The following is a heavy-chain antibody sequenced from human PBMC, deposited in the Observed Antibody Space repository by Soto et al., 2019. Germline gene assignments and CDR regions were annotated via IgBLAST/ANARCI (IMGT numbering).Heavy chain of an antibody. D-gene: IGHD3-22*01. CDR3: ARGTYYYDSSGYYFFDY. J-gene: IGHJ4*02. Sequence: GGSLRLSCAASGFTFSSYAMHWVRQAPGKGLEWVAVISYDGSNKYYADSVKGRFTISRDNSKNTLYLQMNSLRAEDTAVYYCARGTYYYDSSGYYFFDYWGQGTLVTVSS. CDR1: GFTFSSYA. V-gene: IGHV3-30-3*01. CDR2: ISYDGSNK.